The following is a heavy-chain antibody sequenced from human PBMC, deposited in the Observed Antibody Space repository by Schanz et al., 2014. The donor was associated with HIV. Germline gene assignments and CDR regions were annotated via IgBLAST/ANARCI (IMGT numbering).Heavy chain of an antibody. J-gene: IGHJ4*02. CDR2: ISSSGGTI. CDR3: AGEVGYSYGYGYFDY. Sequence: QVQLVESGGGLVKPGGSLRLSCAASGLAFNDYYMSWIRQAPGKGLEWVSYISSSGGTIFYADSVKGRFTISRDNAKNSLYLQMNSLRAEDTALYYCAGEVGYSYGYGYFDYWGQGTLVTVSS. CDR1: GLAFNDYY. V-gene: IGHV3-11*01. D-gene: IGHD5-18*01.